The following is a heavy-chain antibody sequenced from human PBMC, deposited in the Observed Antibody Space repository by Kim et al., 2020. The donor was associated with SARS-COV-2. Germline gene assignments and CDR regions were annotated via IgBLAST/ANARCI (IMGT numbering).Heavy chain of an antibody. D-gene: IGHD3-16*01. Sequence: GGSLRLSCAASGFTFSRYWMSWVRQAPGKGLEWVANIKQDGSEKYYVDSVKGRFTISRDNAKNSLYLQMNSLRAEDTAVYYCARDVGAGAHYWGQGTLVTVSS. CDR1: GFTFSRYW. V-gene: IGHV3-7*01. CDR2: IKQDGSEK. CDR3: ARDVGAGAHY. J-gene: IGHJ4*02.